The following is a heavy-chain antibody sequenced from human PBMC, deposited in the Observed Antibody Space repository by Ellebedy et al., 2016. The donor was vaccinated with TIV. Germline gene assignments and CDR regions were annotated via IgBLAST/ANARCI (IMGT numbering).Heavy chain of an antibody. D-gene: IGHD2-21*02. CDR1: GFTFTNYW. CDR2: IKQDGSEK. V-gene: IGHV3-7*01. Sequence: GGSLRLSXAGSGFTFTNYWMNWVRQAPEKGLEWVANIKQDGSEKYYVDSVKGRFTISRDNAKNSLYLQMNSLRAEDTVVYYCARALGGGHCYWGQGTLVTVSS. CDR3: ARALGGGHCY. J-gene: IGHJ4*02.